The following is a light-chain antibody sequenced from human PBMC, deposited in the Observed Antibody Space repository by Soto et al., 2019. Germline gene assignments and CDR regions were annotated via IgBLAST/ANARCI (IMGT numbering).Light chain of an antibody. CDR2: GAS. CDR1: QSVSSSY. Sequence: EIVLTQSPGTLSLSPGERATLSCRASQSVSSSYLAWYQQKPGQATMLLIYGASSWATVIPDMFSGRGSATYITLTSSRLEPEDFVFYYWQHYGSSSYTFGQGTKLEIK. CDR3: QHYGSSSYT. V-gene: IGKV3-20*01. J-gene: IGKJ2*01.